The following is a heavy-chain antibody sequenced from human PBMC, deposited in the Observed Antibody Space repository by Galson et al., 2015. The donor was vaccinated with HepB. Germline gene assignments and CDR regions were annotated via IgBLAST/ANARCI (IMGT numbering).Heavy chain of an antibody. CDR3: AREVVGSSTSFYYYYMDV. V-gene: IGHV4-30-4*01. CDR1: GGSISSGDYY. D-gene: IGHD2-2*01. J-gene: IGHJ6*03. Sequence: TLSLTCTVSGGSISSGDYYWSWIRQPPGKGLEWIGYIYYSGSTYYNPSLKSRVTISVDTSKNQFSLKLSSVTAADTAVYYCAREVVGSSTSFYYYYMDVWGKGTTVTVSS. CDR2: IYYSGST.